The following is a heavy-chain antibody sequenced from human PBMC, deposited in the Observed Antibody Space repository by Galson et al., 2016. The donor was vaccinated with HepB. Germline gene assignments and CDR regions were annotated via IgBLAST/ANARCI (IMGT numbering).Heavy chain of an antibody. V-gene: IGHV5-51*01. Sequence: QSGAEVKKPGESLRISCKASGYRFTTYWIGWVRQMPGKGLEWMGIIYPVDSDTRYSPSFQGQVTISVDKSISTAYLQWSSLKAPDTAMYYCVRPPIRHDPLDIWGQRTMVIVS. CDR2: IYPVDSDT. CDR1: GYRFTTYW. CDR3: VRPPIRHDPLDI. J-gene: IGHJ3*02.